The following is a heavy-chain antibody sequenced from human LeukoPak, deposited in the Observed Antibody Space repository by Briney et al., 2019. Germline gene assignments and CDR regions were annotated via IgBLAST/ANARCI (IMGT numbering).Heavy chain of an antibody. V-gene: IGHV4-34*01. D-gene: IGHD2-2*01. CDR3: ARGGYQLPYGPWRANWFDP. CDR1: GGSFSGYY. J-gene: IGHJ5*02. Sequence: PSETLSLTCAVYGGSFSGYYWSWLRQPPGKGLEWIGEINHSGSTNYNPSLKSRVTISVDTSKNQFSLKLSPVTAADTAVYYCARGGYQLPYGPWRANWFDPWGQGTLVTVSS. CDR2: INHSGST.